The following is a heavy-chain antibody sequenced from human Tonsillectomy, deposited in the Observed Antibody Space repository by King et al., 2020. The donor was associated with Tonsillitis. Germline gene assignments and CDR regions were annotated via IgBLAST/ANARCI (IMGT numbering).Heavy chain of an antibody. CDR1: GFTFSGSV. V-gene: IGHV3-73*02. Sequence: VQLVESGGGLVQPGGSLKHSCAASGFTFSGSVIHWVRQSSGRGLEWVGRIRTKGNSYATAYGAAVKGRFTISRDDSKNTAYLQMNSLKTEDTAVYYCVTQNDDWGQGTLVTVSS. CDR2: IRTKGNSYAT. J-gene: IGHJ4*02. CDR3: VTQNDD.